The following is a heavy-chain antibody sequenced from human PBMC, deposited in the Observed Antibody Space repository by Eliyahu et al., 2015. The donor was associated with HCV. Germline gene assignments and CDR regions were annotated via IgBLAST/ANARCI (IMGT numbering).Heavy chain of an antibody. CDR3: VHSASKGSYLAHFYGVDV. J-gene: IGHJ6*02. D-gene: IGHD3-16*02. CDR2: IYWDDDN. CDR1: GFSLRTSGVG. Sequence: QITLKESGPTVVKPTQTLTLTCTFSGFSLRTSGVGVGWIRQPPGKALEWLAVIYWDDDNRHSPSLKSRVTITKDTSKNQVVLTMTKVEPVDTATYYCVHSASKGSYLAHFYGVDVWGQGTTVTVSS. V-gene: IGHV2-5*02.